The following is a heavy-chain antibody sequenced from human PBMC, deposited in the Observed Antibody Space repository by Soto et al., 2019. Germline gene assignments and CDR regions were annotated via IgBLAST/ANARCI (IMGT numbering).Heavy chain of an antibody. Sequence: SETLSLTCTVSGGSISSSSYYWGWIRQPPGKGLEWIGNIYYSGSTYYNPSLKSLVTISVDTSKNQFSLMLTSVTAPDTAVYYCARGLSVRRGRTRWGWGQGTLVTVSS. V-gene: IGHV4-39*01. CDR2: IYYSGST. CDR3: ARGLSVRRGRTRWG. J-gene: IGHJ4*02. D-gene: IGHD1-1*01. CDR1: GGSISSSSYY.